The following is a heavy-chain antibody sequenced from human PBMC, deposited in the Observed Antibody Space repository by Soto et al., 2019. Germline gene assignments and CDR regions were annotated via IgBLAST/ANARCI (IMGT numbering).Heavy chain of an antibody. CDR2: ISGSGGST. V-gene: IGHV3-23*01. CDR3: AKGQGYSNYFTKFDY. Sequence: HPGGSLRLSCAASGFTFSSYGMHWVRQAPGKGLEWVSAISGSGGSTYYADSVKGRFTISRDNSKNTLYLQMNSLRAEDTAVYYCAKGQGYSNYFTKFDYWGQGTLVTVSS. J-gene: IGHJ4*02. D-gene: IGHD4-4*01. CDR1: GFTFSSYG.